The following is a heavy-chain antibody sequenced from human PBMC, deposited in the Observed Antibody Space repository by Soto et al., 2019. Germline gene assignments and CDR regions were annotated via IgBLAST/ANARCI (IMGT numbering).Heavy chain of an antibody. CDR3: AKGYSYGYYYYYGMDV. CDR1: GFTLSSDA. Sequence: GESLRLACPASGFTLSSDAMSWVRQAAGRVREWVGAISGSGGSTYYAHSVKGTLPISRDNSKNTLYLQMNSLRAEDTAVYYCAKGYSYGYYYYYGMDVWGQGTPVTVSS. CDR2: ISGSGGST. D-gene: IGHD5-18*01. J-gene: IGHJ6*02. V-gene: IGHV3-23*01.